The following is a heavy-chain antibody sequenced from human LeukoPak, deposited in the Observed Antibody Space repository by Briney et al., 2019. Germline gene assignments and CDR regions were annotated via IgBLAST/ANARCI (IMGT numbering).Heavy chain of an antibody. CDR3: ASAASSRYTYYYDSSGYPFDY. Sequence: QTGGSLRLSCAASGFTVSSNYMSWVRQAPGKGLEWVSVIYSGGSTYYADSVKGRFTISRDNSKNTLYLQMNSLRAEDTAVYYCASAASSRYTYYYDSSGYPFDYWGQGTLVTVSS. D-gene: IGHD3-22*01. J-gene: IGHJ4*02. CDR2: IYSGGST. CDR1: GFTVSSNY. V-gene: IGHV3-66*01.